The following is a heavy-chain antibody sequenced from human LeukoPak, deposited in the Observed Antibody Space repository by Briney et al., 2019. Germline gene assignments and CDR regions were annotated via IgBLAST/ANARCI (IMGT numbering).Heavy chain of an antibody. CDR3: ARRDNYDY. D-gene: IGHD2-15*01. Sequence: PGGSLRLSCAASGFTVSSNYMSWVRQAPGKGLVWVSRINSDGSSISYADSVKGRFTISRDNAKNTLYLQMNSLRAEDTAVYYCARRDNYDYWGQGTLVTVSS. CDR2: INSDGSSI. CDR1: GFTVSSNY. V-gene: IGHV3-74*01. J-gene: IGHJ4*02.